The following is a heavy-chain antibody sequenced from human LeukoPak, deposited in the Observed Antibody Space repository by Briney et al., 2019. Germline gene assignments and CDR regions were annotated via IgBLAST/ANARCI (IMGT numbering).Heavy chain of an antibody. CDR2: ISGSGGST. CDR3: AKEEYYYDSSGYPY. Sequence: GGSLRLSCAASGFTFSSYAMSWVRQAPGKGLEWVSAISGSGGSTYYADSVKGRFTISRDNSMNTLYLQMNSLRAEDTTVYYCAKEEYYYDSSGYPYWGQGTLVTVSS. J-gene: IGHJ4*02. CDR1: GFTFSSYA. D-gene: IGHD3-22*01. V-gene: IGHV3-23*01.